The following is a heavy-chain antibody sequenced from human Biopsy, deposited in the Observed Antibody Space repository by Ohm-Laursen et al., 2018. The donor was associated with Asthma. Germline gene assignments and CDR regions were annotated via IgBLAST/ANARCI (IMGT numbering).Heavy chain of an antibody. CDR3: ARGISRVTGLFDHFDS. V-gene: IGHV1-2*06. CDR2: ISPNNGGT. Sequence: GASVKVSCKASGYTFTNYHMHWVRQAPGEGLEWMGRISPNNGGTNYAQKFQGRVTMTRDRSISTAYMELSRLRFDDTAVYYCARGISRVTGLFDHFDSWGQGTLVTVSS. CDR1: GYTFTNYH. J-gene: IGHJ4*02. D-gene: IGHD2-21*02.